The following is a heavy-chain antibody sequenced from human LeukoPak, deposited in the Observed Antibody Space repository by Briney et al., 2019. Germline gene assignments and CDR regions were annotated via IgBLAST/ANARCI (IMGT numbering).Heavy chain of an antibody. J-gene: IGHJ3*02. CDR3: ARYDPSSGWYKYDAFDI. D-gene: IGHD6-19*01. CDR2: IYTTGST. V-gene: IGHV4-61*02. CDR1: GGSISSGSYY. Sequence: SETLSLTCTVSGGSISSGSYYWSWIRQPAGKGLEWIGRIYTTGSTNYNPSLKSRVTISVDTSKNQFSLKLNSVTAADTAVYYCARYDPSSGWYKYDAFDIWGQGTMVTVSS.